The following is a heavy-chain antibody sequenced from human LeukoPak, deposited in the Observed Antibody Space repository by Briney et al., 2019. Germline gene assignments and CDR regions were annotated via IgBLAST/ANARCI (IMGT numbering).Heavy chain of an antibody. CDR3: SRDGYYSNSGSYYTPFDY. Sequence: ASVKVSCKVSGYTLTELSMHWVRQAPGKGLEWMGGFDPEDGEAIYAQKFQGRVTMTTETSTSTDYMEQRSLRSDDTAVCSCSRDGYYSNSGSYYTPFDYWGQGTLVTVSS. CDR1: GYTLTELS. CDR2: FDPEDGEA. D-gene: IGHD3-10*01. V-gene: IGHV1-24*01. J-gene: IGHJ4*02.